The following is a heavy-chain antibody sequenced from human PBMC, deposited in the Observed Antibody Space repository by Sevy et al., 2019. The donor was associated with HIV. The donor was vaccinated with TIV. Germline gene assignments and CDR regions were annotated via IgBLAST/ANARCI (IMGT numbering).Heavy chain of an antibody. CDR1: GFTFSKYS. J-gene: IGHJ4*02. Sequence: GGSLRLSCAASGFTFSKYSMSWVRQPPGKGLEWVSTLSFGCGEINYADSVKGRFTISRDNSKSSVYLQINNLRTEDTAVYYCAREGCTKPHDYWGQGTLVTVSS. V-gene: IGHV3-23*01. D-gene: IGHD2-8*01. CDR2: LSFGCGEI. CDR3: AREGCTKPHDY.